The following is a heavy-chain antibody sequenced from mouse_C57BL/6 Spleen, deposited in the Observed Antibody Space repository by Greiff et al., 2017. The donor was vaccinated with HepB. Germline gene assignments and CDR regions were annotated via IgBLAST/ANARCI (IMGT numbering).Heavy chain of an antibody. CDR1: GFTFSDYG. D-gene: IGHD6-2*01. CDR2: ISSGSSTI. J-gene: IGHJ4*01. CDR3: ARSLPVFYAMDY. Sequence: EVQLVESGGGLVKPGGSLKLSCAASGFTFSDYGMHWVRQAPEKGLEWVAYISSGSSTIYYADTVKGRFTISRDNAKNTLFLQMTSLRSEDTAMYYCARSLPVFYAMDYWGQGTSVTVSS. V-gene: IGHV5-17*01.